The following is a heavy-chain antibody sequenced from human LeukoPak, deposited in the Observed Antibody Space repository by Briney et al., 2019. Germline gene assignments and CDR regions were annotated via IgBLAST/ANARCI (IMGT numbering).Heavy chain of an antibody. CDR3: AKVPYDFWSGYFQGFDY. V-gene: IGHV3-23*01. CDR2: ISGSGGST. Sequence: GGSLRFFCAASGFTFSSYAMSWVRQAPGKGLEWVSAISGSGGSTYYADSVKGRFTISRDNSKNTLYLQMNSLRAEDTAVYYCAKVPYDFWSGYFQGFDYWGQGTLVTVSS. D-gene: IGHD3-3*01. J-gene: IGHJ4*02. CDR1: GFTFSSYA.